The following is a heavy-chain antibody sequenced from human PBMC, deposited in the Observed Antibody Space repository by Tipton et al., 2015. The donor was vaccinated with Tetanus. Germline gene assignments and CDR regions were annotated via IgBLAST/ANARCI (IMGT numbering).Heavy chain of an antibody. CDR1: GGSISSGGYY. V-gene: IGHV4-31*03. CDR3: ARDPAVLRFLEWLPDWYFAL. J-gene: IGHJ2*01. D-gene: IGHD3-3*01. Sequence: TLSLTCTVSGGSISSGGYYWTWIRQHPGKGLEWIGNIYHRGSTYYNPSLKSRVTKSVDTSKNQFSLKLSSVTAADTAVYYCARDPAVLRFLEWLPDWYFALWGRGTLVTVSS. CDR2: IYHRGST.